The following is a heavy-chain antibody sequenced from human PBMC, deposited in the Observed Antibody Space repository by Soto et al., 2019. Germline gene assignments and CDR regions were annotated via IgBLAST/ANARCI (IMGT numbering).Heavy chain of an antibody. J-gene: IGHJ5*02. CDR3: ASGGYYDSSGYYYKYNWFDP. V-gene: IGHV1-69*13. Sequence: SVKVSCKASGGTFSSYAISWVRQAPGQGLEWMGGIIPIFGTANYAQKFQGRVTITADESTSTAYMELSSLRSEDTAVYYCASGGYYDSSGYYYKYNWFDPWGQGTLVTVSS. CDR2: IIPIFGTA. D-gene: IGHD3-22*01. CDR1: GGTFSSYA.